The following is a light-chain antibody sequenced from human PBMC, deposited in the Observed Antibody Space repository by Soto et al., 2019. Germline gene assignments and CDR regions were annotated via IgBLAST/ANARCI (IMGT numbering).Light chain of an antibody. J-gene: IGKJ1*01. CDR3: QQYYNWRT. CDR1: QSVSSK. CDR2: GAS. V-gene: IGKV3-15*01. Sequence: EIVMTQSPATLSVSPGERATLSCRASQSVSSKLAWYQQKPGQAPRLLIYGASTRATGIPARFSGSGCGTEFTITITSLQSEDFAIYYCQQYYNWRTFGQGTKVDIK.